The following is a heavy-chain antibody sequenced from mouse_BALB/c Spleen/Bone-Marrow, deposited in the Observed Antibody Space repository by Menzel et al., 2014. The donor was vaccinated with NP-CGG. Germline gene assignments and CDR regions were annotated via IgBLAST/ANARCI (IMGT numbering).Heavy chain of an antibody. Sequence: EVKLVESGGGSVKPGGSLKLSCAASGFTFSDYYMYWVRQTPEKRLEWVATISDGGTYTYYSDSVKGRFTISRDNARNNLYLQMSSLKSEDTAMYYCARDKGGYYVGGFAYWGQGTLVTVSA. D-gene: IGHD2-3*01. CDR1: GFTFSDYY. J-gene: IGHJ3*01. CDR3: ARDKGGYYVGGFAY. CDR2: ISDGGTYT. V-gene: IGHV5-4*02.